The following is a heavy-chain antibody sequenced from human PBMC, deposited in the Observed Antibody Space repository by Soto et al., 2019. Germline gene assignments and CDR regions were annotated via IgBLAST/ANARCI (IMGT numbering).Heavy chain of an antibody. D-gene: IGHD2-2*03. CDR2: IWYDGSNK. CDR3: ATVGYCSSTSCQTRYYYYGMDV. V-gene: IGHV3-33*01. CDR1: GFTFSSYG. J-gene: IGHJ6*02. Sequence: GGSLRLSCAASGFTFSSYGMHWVRQAPGKGLEWVAVIWYDGSNKYYADSVKGRFTISRDNSKNTLYLQMNSLRAEDTAVYYCATVGYCSSTSCQTRYYYYGMDVWGQGTTVTVSS.